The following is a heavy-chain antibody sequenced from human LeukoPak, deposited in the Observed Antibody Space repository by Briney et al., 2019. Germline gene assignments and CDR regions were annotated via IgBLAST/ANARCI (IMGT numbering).Heavy chain of an antibody. V-gene: IGHV5-51*01. CDR3: ARLTRYSSGWYLSDY. J-gene: IGHJ4*02. CDR1: GYIFTHYW. CDR2: IYPGDSDT. D-gene: IGHD6-19*01. Sequence: GESLKISCQASGYIFTHYWIGWVRQMPGKGLEWMGIIYPGDSDTRYSPSFQGQVTISADKSISTAYLQWSSLKASDTAMYYCARLTRYSSGWYLSDYWGQGTLVTVSS.